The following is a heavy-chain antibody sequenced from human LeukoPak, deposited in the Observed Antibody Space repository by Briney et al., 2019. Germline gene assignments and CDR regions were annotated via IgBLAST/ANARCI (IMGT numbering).Heavy chain of an antibody. CDR1: GGSFSGYY. CDR2: INHSGST. D-gene: IGHD6-13*01. V-gene: IGHV4-34*01. J-gene: IGHJ4*02. CDR3: ARGIAAAASFDY. Sequence: SETLSLTCAVYGGSFSGYYWSWIRQPPGKGLEWIGEINHSGSTNYNPSLKSRVTISVDTSKNQFSLKLSSVTAADTAVYYCARGIAAAASFDYWGQGTLVTVSS.